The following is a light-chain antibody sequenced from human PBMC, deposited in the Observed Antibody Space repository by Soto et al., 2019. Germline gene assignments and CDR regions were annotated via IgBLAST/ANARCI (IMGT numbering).Light chain of an antibody. CDR2: KAS. CDR1: ETISSW. CDR3: KHYKTYPLT. J-gene: IGKJ4*01. V-gene: IGKV1-5*03. Sequence: DIQLTQSPSTLSASVGDRVTITCRASETISSWLAWYQQKPEKAPKLLIHKASSLESGVPSRFSGGGSGTEFTLTISSLQPDDFAPYYCKHYKTYPLTFGGGTQVEIK.